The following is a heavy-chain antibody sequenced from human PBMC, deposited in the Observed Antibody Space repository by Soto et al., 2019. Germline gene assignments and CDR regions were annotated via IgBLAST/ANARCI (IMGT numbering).Heavy chain of an antibody. CDR1: GYTFTGYY. V-gene: IGHV1-2*02. D-gene: IGHD3-3*01. J-gene: IGHJ4*01. Sequence: ASVKVYCKASGYTFTGYYMHWVRQAPGQGLEWMGWIYPRSGGTNYPQNFKGRVTMTRDTSISTAYMELSRLTSDDTAVYFCARGWSGYYADYWGLGTLVTVSS. CDR3: ARGWSGYYADY. CDR2: IYPRSGGT.